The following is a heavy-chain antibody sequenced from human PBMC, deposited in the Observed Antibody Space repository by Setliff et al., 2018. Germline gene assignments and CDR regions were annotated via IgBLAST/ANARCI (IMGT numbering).Heavy chain of an antibody. D-gene: IGHD2-8*02. CDR1: GGSISSGDYY. Sequence: SETLSLTCTVSGGSISSGDYYWSWIRQPPGKGLEWIGEINHSGSTNYNPSLKSRVTISVDTSKNQFSQKLSSVTAADTALYYCTVYNTGSSKDHYWGQGTLVTVSS. V-gene: IGHV4-39*07. CDR3: TVYNTGSSKDHY. CDR2: INHSGST. J-gene: IGHJ4*02.